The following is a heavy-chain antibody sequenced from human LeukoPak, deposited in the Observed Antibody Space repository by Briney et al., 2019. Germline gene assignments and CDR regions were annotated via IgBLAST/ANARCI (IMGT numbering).Heavy chain of an antibody. CDR2: ITHSGST. J-gene: IGHJ4*02. CDR3: ARLNSGLDY. D-gene: IGHD2-15*01. CDR1: GGSFSGYY. Sequence: PSETLSLTCAVYGGSFSGYYWSWIRQPPGKGLEWIGEITHSGSTNYNPSLKSRVTISVDTSKNQFSLKLSSVTAADTAVYYCARLNSGLDYWGQGTLVTVSS. V-gene: IGHV4-34*01.